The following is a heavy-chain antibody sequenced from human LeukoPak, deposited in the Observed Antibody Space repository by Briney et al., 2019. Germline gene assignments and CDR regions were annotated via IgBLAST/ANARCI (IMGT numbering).Heavy chain of an antibody. J-gene: IGHJ4*02. CDR1: GGSFSGYY. V-gene: IGHV4-34*01. CDR3: ARDVEMATIDY. Sequence: SETLSLTCAVYGGSFSGYYWSWIRQPPGKGLEWIGEINHSGSTNYNPSLKSRVTISVDTSKNQFSLKLSSATAADTAVYYCARDVEMATIDYWGQGTLVTVSS. D-gene: IGHD5-24*01. CDR2: INHSGST.